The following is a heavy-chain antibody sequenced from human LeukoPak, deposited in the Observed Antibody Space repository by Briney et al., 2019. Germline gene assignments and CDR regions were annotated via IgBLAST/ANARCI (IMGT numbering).Heavy chain of an antibody. J-gene: IGHJ4*02. D-gene: IGHD3-3*01. CDR3: ARAPYDFWGGYFH. V-gene: IGHV4-59*01. CDR2: IYYSGST. Sequence: SETLSLTCTVSGGSISSYYWSWIRQPPGKGLEWIGYIYYSGSTNYNPSLKSRVTISVDTSKNQFSLKLSSVTAADTAVYYCARAPYDFWGGYFHWGQGTLVTVSS. CDR1: GGSISSYY.